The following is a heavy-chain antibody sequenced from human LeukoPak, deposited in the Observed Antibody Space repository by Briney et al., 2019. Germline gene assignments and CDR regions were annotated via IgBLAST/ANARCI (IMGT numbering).Heavy chain of an antibody. V-gene: IGHV4-30-2*01. D-gene: IGHD4-17*01. J-gene: IGHJ5*02. CDR2: IYHSGST. Sequence: SQTLSLTCAVSGGSISSGGYSWSWIRQPPGKGLEWIGYIYHSGSTYYNPSLKSRVTISVDGSKNQFSLKLSSVTAADTAVYYCARFYGDYVNWFDPWGQGTLVTVSS. CDR1: GGSISSGGYS. CDR3: ARFYGDYVNWFDP.